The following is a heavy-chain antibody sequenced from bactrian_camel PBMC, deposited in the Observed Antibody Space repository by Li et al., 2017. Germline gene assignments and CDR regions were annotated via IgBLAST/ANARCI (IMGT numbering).Heavy chain of an antibody. V-gene: IGHV3S53*01. CDR1: GSIQRTNC. J-gene: IGHJ4*01. CDR2: IDSAGSL. Sequence: HVQLVESGGDLVQPGGSLTLSCTASGSIQRTNCMAWFRQAPGKGREGVACIDSAGSLSYADSVKGRFTISRDNAKDTLYLQMNSLKIEDTAVYYCALGSSRQATMTARGKGTQVTV. D-gene: IGHD3*01.